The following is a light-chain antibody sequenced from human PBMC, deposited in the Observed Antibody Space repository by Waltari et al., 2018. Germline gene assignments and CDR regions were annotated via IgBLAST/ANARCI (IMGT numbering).Light chain of an antibody. CDR3: CSYAGASTSLYV. CDR1: SSDVGSYNL. CDR2: EVT. J-gene: IGLJ1*01. Sequence: QSALTQSASVSGSPGQSITISCTGTSSDVGSYNLVSWYQRHPGNAPKLMIYEVTKRPSGVSHRFSGSKSGNTASLTISGLQSEDEADYYCCSYAGASTSLYVFGTGTKVTVL. V-gene: IGLV2-23*02.